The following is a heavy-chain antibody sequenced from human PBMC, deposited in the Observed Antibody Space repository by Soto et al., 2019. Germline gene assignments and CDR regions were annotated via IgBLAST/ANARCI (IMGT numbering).Heavy chain of an antibody. J-gene: IGHJ6*02. CDR2: IFYSGTT. CDR1: GGSLSNYY. D-gene: IGHD6-6*01. V-gene: IGHV4-59*01. Sequence: SETLSLTCPVSGGSLSNYYFSWIRQPPGKGLEWIGNIFYSGTTNYNPSLKSPVTISIDTSKNQLSLRLSSVTAADTAVYYCARDRSALLPYYYGMDVWGQGNAVT. CDR3: ARDRSALLPYYYGMDV.